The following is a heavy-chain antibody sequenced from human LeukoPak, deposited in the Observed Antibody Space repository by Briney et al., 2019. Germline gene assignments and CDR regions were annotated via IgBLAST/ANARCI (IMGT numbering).Heavy chain of an antibody. CDR3: ARVRVAMAAKEFDP. Sequence: KASETLSLTCTVSGGSISSGGYYWSWIRQHPGKGLEWIGYIYYSGSTYYNPSLKSRVTISVDTSKNQFSLKLSSVTAADTAVYYCARVRVAMAAKEFDPWGQGTLVTVSS. CDR2: IYYSGST. CDR1: GGSISSGGYY. D-gene: IGHD6-19*01. V-gene: IGHV4-31*03. J-gene: IGHJ5*02.